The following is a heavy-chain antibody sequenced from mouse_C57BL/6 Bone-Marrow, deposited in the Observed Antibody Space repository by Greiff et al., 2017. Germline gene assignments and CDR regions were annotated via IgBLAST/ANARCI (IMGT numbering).Heavy chain of an antibody. CDR2: IRNKANNHAT. CDR3: TRNWDGGYAMDY. V-gene: IGHV6-6*01. Sequence: EVKVEESGGGLVQPGGSMKLSCAASGFTFSDAWMDWVRQSPEKGLEWVAEIRNKANNHATYYAVSVKGRFTISRDESKSSVYLQMNSLRAADTGIYCCTRNWDGGYAMDYWGQGTSVTVSS. J-gene: IGHJ4*01. CDR1: GFTFSDAW. D-gene: IGHD4-1*01.